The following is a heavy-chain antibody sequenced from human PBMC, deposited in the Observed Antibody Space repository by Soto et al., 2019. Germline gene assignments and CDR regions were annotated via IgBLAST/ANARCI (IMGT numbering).Heavy chain of an antibody. CDR1: GGSISNYY. J-gene: IGHJ4*02. CDR3: AGIVATNFDY. CDR2: IYFSGST. Sequence: SETLSLTCIVSGGSISNYYWSWIRQHPGKGLEWIGYIYFSGSTYYNPSLKSRVTISVDTSKNQFSLNLNSVTAADTAVYYCAGIVATNFDYWGQGTLVTVSS. D-gene: IGHD5-12*01. V-gene: IGHV4-59*06.